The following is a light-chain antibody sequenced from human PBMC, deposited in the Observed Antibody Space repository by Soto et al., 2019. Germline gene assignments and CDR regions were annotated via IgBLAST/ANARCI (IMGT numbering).Light chain of an antibody. Sequence: QSALTQPASVSGSPGQSITISCTGTSSDVGSYNLVSWYQHYTGTAPKLMIYEVDKRPSGVSNRFSASKSGNTASLTISGLHTEDEADYYCCSYAASTTYVFRTGTKLTVL. CDR1: SSDVGSYNL. V-gene: IGLV2-23*02. CDR2: EVD. J-gene: IGLJ1*01. CDR3: CSYAASTTYV.